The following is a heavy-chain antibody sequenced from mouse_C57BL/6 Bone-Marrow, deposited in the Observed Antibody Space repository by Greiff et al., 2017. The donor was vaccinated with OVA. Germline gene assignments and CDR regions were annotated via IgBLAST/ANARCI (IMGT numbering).Heavy chain of an antibody. Sequence: EVKLMESGPGLVKPSQSLSLTCSVTGYSITSGYYWNWIRQFPGNKLEWMGYISYDGSNNYNPSLKNRISITRDTSKNQFFLKLNSVTTEDTATYYCARGYYGSSTWGQGTSVTVSS. J-gene: IGHJ4*01. V-gene: IGHV3-6*01. CDR3: ARGYYGSST. D-gene: IGHD1-1*01. CDR2: ISYDGSN. CDR1: GYSITSGYY.